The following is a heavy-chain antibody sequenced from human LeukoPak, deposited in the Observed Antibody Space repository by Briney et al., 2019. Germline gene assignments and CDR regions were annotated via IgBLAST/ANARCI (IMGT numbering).Heavy chain of an antibody. Sequence: GGSLRLSCAASGFTFSSYGMNWVRQAPGKGLEWVSYISSSSSPINYADSVKGRFTISRDNAKNSLYLQMNSLRDEDTAVYYCARDCRLNCARQPGFDSWGQGTLVTVSS. D-gene: IGHD1-1*01. CDR2: ISSSSSPI. V-gene: IGHV3-48*02. J-gene: IGHJ5*01. CDR3: ARDCRLNCARQPGFDS. CDR1: GFTFSSYG.